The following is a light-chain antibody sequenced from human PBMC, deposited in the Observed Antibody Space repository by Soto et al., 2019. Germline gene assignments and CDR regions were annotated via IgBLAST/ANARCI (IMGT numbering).Light chain of an antibody. J-gene: IGLJ1*01. CDR2: EVT. CDR3: SSHAGSSAFYV. V-gene: IGLV2-14*01. CDR1: SSGIGAYDY. Sequence: QSALAQPASVSGSPGQSITISCTGTSSGIGAYDYVSWYQQYPGRVPKLLIHEVTNRPSGVSDRFSGSKSGNTASLTISGLQTEDEADYYCSSHAGSSAFYVFGTGTKVTVL.